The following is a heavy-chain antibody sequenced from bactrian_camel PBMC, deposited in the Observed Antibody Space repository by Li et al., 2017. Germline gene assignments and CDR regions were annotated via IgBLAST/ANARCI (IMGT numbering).Heavy chain of an antibody. J-gene: IGHJ4*01. V-gene: IGHV3S55*01. D-gene: IGHD2*01. CDR1: RPQPQDTASLYTFDSAC. Sequence: HVQLVESGGGSVQAGGSLRLSCEASRPQPQDTASLYTFDSACMGWFRQAPGKEREGVAAIWSSGGFTEHADSVKGRFTISRDNAKNTLYLQMNSLKPEDTAMYHCARGASGLGERGRGQGTQVTVS. CDR2: IWSSGGFT.